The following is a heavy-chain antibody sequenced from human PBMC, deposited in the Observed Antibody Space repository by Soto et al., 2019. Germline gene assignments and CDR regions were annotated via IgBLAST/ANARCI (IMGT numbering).Heavy chain of an antibody. CDR1: GFTFNNYW. J-gene: IGHJ5*02. CDR3: AKVATGSYNWFDP. D-gene: IGHD1-26*01. Sequence: GGSLRLSCAASGFTFNNYWMHWVRQAPGKGLVWVSRISADGSITTYADSVKGRFTISRDNTKNTLYLQMNSLRAEDTAVYYCAKVATGSYNWFDPWGQGTLVTVSS. CDR2: ISADGSIT. V-gene: IGHV3-74*01.